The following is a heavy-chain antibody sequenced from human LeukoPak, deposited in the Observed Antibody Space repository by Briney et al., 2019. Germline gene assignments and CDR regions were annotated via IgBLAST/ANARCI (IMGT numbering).Heavy chain of an antibody. CDR1: GDSISSSY. CDR2: VHYTGKT. Sequence: SETLSLTCTVSGDSISSSYWSWIRQPPGKRLEWVGYVHYTGKTNYNPSLNNRATISVDMSKNQFSLTLTSVTVADTAMYYCARGYYDRSGSSNPFDSWGQGTLVTVSS. V-gene: IGHV4-59*01. J-gene: IGHJ4*02. D-gene: IGHD3-22*01. CDR3: ARGYYDRSGSSNPFDS.